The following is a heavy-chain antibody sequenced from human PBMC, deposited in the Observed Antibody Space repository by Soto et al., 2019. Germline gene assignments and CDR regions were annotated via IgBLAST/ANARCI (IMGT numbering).Heavy chain of an antibody. CDR2: FFSDAER. V-gene: IGHV2-26*01. CDR1: GFSLTNGRMG. CDR3: ARMAGDYNYYCLDV. Sequence: SGPTLVNPTETLTLTCSVYGFSLTNGRMGVSWIRQPPGKALEWIAHFFSDAERSYSTSMQSRLNMYKDASGSQVVLTMTNMAPADTATYFCARMAGDYNYYCLDVWGHGIAVTVSS. J-gene: IGHJ6*02. D-gene: IGHD4-17*01.